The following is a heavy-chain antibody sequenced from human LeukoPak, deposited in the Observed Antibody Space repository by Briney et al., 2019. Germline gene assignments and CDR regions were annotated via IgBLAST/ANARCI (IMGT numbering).Heavy chain of an antibody. CDR3: AREGYYSGMDV. CDR1: GFTFSSYS. Sequence: PGRSLRLSCAASGFTFSSYSMKWVRQAPGKGLEWVSFIGSSISYISYADSAKGRFTISRDNAKNSLYLQMNSLRAEDTAVYYCAREGYYSGMDVWGQGTTVTVSS. V-gene: IGHV3-21*01. J-gene: IGHJ6*02. CDR2: IGSSISYI.